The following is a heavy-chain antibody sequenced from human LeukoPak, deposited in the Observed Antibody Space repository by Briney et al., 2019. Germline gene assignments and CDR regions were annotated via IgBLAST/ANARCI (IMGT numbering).Heavy chain of an antibody. J-gene: IGHJ4*02. CDR2: ISWNSGSI. V-gene: IGHV3-9*01. D-gene: IGHD3-3*01. CDR1: GSTFDDYA. CDR3: AKGPLLRFLEWLSPGDY. Sequence: GRSLRLSCAASGSTFDDYAMHWVRQAPGKGLEWVSGISWNSGSIGYADSVKGRFTISRDNAKNSLYLQMNSLRAEDTAVYYCAKGPLLRFLEWLSPGDYWGQGTLVTVSS.